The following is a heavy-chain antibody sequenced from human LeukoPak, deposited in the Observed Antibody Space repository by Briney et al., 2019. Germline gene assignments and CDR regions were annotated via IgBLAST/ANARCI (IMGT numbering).Heavy chain of an antibody. V-gene: IGHV4-34*01. Sequence: PSETLSLTCAVYGGIFNGYYWSWIRQPPGKGLEWIGEINRSGTTNYNPTLKSRVTISVDTSKSQVSLKLTSVTAADTVVFYCARGRFGNPLQLQPRRPFDMWGQGTVVTISS. CDR3: ARGRFGNPLQLQPRRPFDM. J-gene: IGHJ3*02. CDR1: GGIFNGYY. CDR2: INRSGTT. D-gene: IGHD1-1*01.